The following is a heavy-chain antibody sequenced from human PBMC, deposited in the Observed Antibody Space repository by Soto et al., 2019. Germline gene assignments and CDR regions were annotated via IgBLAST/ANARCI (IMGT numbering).Heavy chain of an antibody. CDR2: MNPNSGNT. CDR1: GYTFTSYA. D-gene: IGHD3-3*01. CDR3: ARGPVLRFLEWYYRDYYYRMDV. V-gene: IGHV1-8*01. J-gene: IGHJ6*02. Sequence: ASVKVSCKASGYTFTSYAINWVRQATGQGLEWMGWMNPNSGNTGYAQKFQGRVTMTRNTSISTAYMELSSLRSEDTAVYYCARGPVLRFLEWYYRDYYYRMDVWGQGTTVTVSS.